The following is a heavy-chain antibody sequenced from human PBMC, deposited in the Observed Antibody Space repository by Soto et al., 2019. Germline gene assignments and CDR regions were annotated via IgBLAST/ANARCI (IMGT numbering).Heavy chain of an antibody. CDR3: ARVGPIVLMVYAAFDP. J-gene: IGHJ5*02. CDR2: IIPIFGTA. Sequence: SVKVSCRASGGSVSSYAIIGVGQAPGHGLEWMGGIIPIFGTANYAQKFQGRVTITADESTSTAYMELSSLRSEDTAVYYCARVGPIVLMVYAAFDPWGQGTLVTVSS. V-gene: IGHV1-69*13. D-gene: IGHD2-8*01. CDR1: GGSVSSYA.